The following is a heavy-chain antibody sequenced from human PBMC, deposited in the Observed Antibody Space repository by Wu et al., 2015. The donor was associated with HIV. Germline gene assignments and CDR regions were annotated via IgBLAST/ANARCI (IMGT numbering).Heavy chain of an antibody. J-gene: IGHJ3*02. V-gene: IGHV1-18*01. D-gene: IGHD3-16*01. Sequence: QVQLEQSGAEVKKPGSSVRVSCKASGETFSRITFSWVRQAPGQGLEWMGWISAYNGNTNYAQKFQGRVTMTTDTSTSTAYMELRSLRSDDTAVYYCMRGARGMPKGAFDIWGQGTLVIVSS. CDR2: ISAYNGNT. CDR3: MRGARGMPKGAFDI. CDR1: GETFSRIT.